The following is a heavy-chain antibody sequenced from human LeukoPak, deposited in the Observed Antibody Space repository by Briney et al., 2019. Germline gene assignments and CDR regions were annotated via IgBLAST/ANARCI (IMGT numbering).Heavy chain of an antibody. V-gene: IGHV3-23*01. J-gene: IGHJ4*02. CDR3: AKNKIYSNYPFDY. Sequence: PGGSLRLSCAASGFTFSSYAMSWVRQAPGKGLEWVSGISGSGGSTYYAESGKGRFTISRDNSKNTLYLQMNSLRAEDTAVYYCAKNKIYSNYPFDYWGQGTLVTVSS. CDR1: GFTFSSYA. D-gene: IGHD4-11*01. CDR2: ISGSGGST.